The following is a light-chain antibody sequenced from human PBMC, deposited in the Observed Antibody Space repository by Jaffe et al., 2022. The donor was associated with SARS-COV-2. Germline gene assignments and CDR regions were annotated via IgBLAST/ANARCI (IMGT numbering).Light chain of an antibody. J-gene: IGKJ3*01. CDR3: QQYDTSPVT. V-gene: IGKV3-20*01. CDR2: ATS. CDR1: QSLATDY. Sequence: EIVLAQSPGTLSLSPGESATLSCRASQSLATDYLAWYQQKPGQAPRLLIYATSTRATGIPDRFSGSGSGTEFTLAISRLEPEDFAVYWCQQYDTSPVTFGPGTKVEI.